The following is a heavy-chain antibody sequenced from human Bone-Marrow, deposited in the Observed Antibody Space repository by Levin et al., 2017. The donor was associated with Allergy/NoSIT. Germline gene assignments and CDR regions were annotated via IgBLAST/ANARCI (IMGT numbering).Heavy chain of an antibody. J-gene: IGHJ4*02. V-gene: IGHV4-30-4*01. CDR3: SYGDPPGY. Sequence: SETLSLTCTVSGGSISSGEYYWSWIRQPPGKGLEWIGYIYYSGSTYYSPYLKSRVAISVDTSKNQFSLKLSSVTAADTALYYCSYGDPPGYWGQGTLVTVSS. CDR2: IYYSGST. CDR1: GGSISSGEYY. D-gene: IGHD4-17*01.